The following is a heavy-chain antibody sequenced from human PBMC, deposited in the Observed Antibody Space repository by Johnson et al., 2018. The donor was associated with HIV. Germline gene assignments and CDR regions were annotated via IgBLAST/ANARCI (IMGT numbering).Heavy chain of an antibody. D-gene: IGHD4-17*01. CDR2: ISGSGDNT. V-gene: IGHV3-23*04. CDR1: GFTFSSYA. CDR3: AKSFGDYNDDPFDI. J-gene: IGHJ3*02. Sequence: MQLVESGGGLVHPGGSLRLSCAASGFTFSSYAMTWVRQAPGKGLEWVSGISGSGDNTYYADSVKGRFTISRDNSKSTLNLQMNSLRAEDTAVYYCAKSFGDYNDDPFDIWGQGTMATVSS.